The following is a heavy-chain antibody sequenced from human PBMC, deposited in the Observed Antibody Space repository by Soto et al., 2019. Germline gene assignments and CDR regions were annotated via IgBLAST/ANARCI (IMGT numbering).Heavy chain of an antibody. CDR2: IKEDGSEK. Sequence: EVQLVESGGALVQPGGSLRLSCAASGFTFSTYWMSWVRQVPGKGLEWLANIKEDGSEKYYVDSVKGRFTISRDNAKYSLYLQMNSLRADDTAIYYCASHPPRGDYNTYATTYWGQGTPVTVSS. CDR3: ASHPPRGDYNTYATTY. J-gene: IGHJ4*02. D-gene: IGHD4-17*01. CDR1: GFTFSTYW. V-gene: IGHV3-7*03.